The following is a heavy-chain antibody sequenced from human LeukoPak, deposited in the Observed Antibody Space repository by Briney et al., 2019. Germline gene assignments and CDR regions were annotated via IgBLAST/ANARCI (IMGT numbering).Heavy chain of an antibody. J-gene: IGHJ5*02. CDR2: INSDGSST. D-gene: IGHD5-24*01. CDR3: ARDRRDGDKWP. CDR1: GFSFSSYW. Sequence: GGSLRLSCVASGFSFSSYWMHWVRQAPGKGLVWVSRINSDGSSTTYADSVKGRFTISRDNARNTLYLQMNNLRAEDTAVYYCARDRRDGDKWPWGQGTLVTVSS. V-gene: IGHV3-74*01.